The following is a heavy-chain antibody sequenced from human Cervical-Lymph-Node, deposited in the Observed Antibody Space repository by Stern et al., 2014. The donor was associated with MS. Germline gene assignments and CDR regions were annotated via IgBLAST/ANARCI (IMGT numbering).Heavy chain of an antibody. CDR1: GGSISSSGFY. D-gene: IGHD3-16*01. CDR2: IHYRGST. CDR3: ARSDRLWGSFDY. V-gene: IGHV4-31*03. J-gene: IGHJ4*02. Sequence: QVQLVESGPGLVKPSQTLSLTCIVSGGSISSSGFYLTWIRQHPGKGLEWIGSIHYRGSTYYNPSLKSRASISVDTSKNQFSLRLSSVTAADTALYYCARSDRLWGSFDYWGQGNLVTVSS.